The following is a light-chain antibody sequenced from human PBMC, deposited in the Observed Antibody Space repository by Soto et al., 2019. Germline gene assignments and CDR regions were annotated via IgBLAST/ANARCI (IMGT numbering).Light chain of an antibody. Sequence: EIVMTQSPATLSVSPGERATLSCRASQSVRNNLAWYQQKPGQAPRLLIYGASTRATGIPARFSGSGSGTEFTLTISSLQSEDFAVYYCQQRSKWRTFGQGTKVEIK. CDR1: QSVRNN. CDR2: GAS. V-gene: IGKV3-15*01. CDR3: QQRSKWRT. J-gene: IGKJ1*01.